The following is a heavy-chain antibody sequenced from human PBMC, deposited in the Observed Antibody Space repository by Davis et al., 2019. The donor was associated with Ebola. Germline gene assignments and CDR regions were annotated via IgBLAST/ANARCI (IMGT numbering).Heavy chain of an antibody. CDR3: ARGQRGYSF. CDR1: GGSMSPYY. Sequence: MPSETLSLTCTVSGGSMSPYYWSWIRQPPGKGLEWIGYIYYSGNTKFNPSLKGRVTISVDTSKNQFSLNLDSMTAADTAVYYCARGQRGYSFWGRGTLVIVSS. V-gene: IGHV4-59*01. D-gene: IGHD5-18*01. CDR2: IYYSGNT. J-gene: IGHJ4*02.